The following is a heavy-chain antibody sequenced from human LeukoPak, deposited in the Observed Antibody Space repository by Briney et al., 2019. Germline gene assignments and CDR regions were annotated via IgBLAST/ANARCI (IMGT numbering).Heavy chain of an antibody. V-gene: IGHV3-48*03. J-gene: IGHJ4*02. CDR3: AREGDRGIAARDFDY. CDR2: IGNYGNTI. D-gene: IGHD6-6*01. Sequence: GGSVTLSCAASGFNHSSLGMKWPSPAPGEGGVGVSYIGNYGNTIHYAASVTGRFTISRDNAKNSLYLQVNSRRAEDTAAYYCAREGDRGIAARDFDYWGQGTLVTVSS. CDR1: GFNHSSLG.